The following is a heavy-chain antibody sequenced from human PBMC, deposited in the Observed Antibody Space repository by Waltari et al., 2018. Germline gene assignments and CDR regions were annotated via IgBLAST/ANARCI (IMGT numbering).Heavy chain of an antibody. J-gene: IGHJ4*02. CDR1: GFTFSSYW. Sequence: EVQLEESGGGLVQPGGSLRLSCAASGFTFSSYWMHWVRQAPGKGLVWVSRINSEGSTISDADSVKGRFTIARDNAKNTLYLQMNSLSAEDTAVYYCASAYYDILDWGQGTLVTVSS. D-gene: IGHD3-9*01. V-gene: IGHV3-74*01. CDR2: INSEGSTI. CDR3: ASAYYDILD.